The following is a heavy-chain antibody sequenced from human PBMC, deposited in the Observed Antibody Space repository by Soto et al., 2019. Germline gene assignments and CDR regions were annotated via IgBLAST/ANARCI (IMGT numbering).Heavy chain of an antibody. Sequence: PGGSLRPSCAASGFTFSSYAMSWVRQAPGKGLEWVSAISGSGGSTYYADSVKGRFTISRDNSKNTLYLQMNSLRAEDTAVYYCAKDQAGMGYSSTDYWGQGTLVTVSS. J-gene: IGHJ4*02. CDR2: ISGSGGST. V-gene: IGHV3-23*01. D-gene: IGHD6-13*01. CDR3: AKDQAGMGYSSTDY. CDR1: GFTFSSYA.